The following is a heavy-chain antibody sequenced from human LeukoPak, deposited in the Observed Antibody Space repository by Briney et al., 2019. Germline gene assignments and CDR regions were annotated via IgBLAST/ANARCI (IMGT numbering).Heavy chain of an antibody. Sequence: GGSLRLSCAASGFTFDDYAMHWVRQAPGKGLEWVSGISWNGGNIGYADSVKGRFIISRDNARNSLYLQMNSLRAEDMALYYCVKGGIAVAGTWFDPWGQGTLVTVSS. CDR2: ISWNGGNI. V-gene: IGHV3-9*03. CDR1: GFTFDDYA. CDR3: VKGGIAVAGTWFDP. D-gene: IGHD6-19*01. J-gene: IGHJ5*02.